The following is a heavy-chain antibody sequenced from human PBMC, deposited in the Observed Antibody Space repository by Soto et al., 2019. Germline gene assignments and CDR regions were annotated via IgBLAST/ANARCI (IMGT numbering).Heavy chain of an antibody. CDR1: GLTLSSYA. D-gene: IGHD6-25*01. Sequence: PRGSLGLPCAAAGLTLSSYAMTWVRQAPGKGLGGVSVISGSDGSTYYADPVRGGFTISRDNSKKTRYLQMTSLKAEDTAVYYCAKVGSSGPNYYYDGMDAWGQGTTVTVSS. CDR3: AKVGSSGPNYYYDGMDA. CDR2: ISGSDGST. J-gene: IGHJ6*02. V-gene: IGHV3-23*01.